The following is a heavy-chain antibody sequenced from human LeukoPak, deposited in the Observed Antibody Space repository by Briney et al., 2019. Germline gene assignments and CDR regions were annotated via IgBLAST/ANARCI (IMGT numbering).Heavy chain of an antibody. D-gene: IGHD1-26*01. CDR3: ARQGILGIRGYFDY. CDR1: GFTVSRNY. CDR2: IYYSGST. J-gene: IGHJ4*02. Sequence: GSLRLSCAASGFTVSRNYMSWVRQPQGKGLEWIGSIYYSGSTYHNPSLKSRVTISVDTSKNQFSLKLSSVTAADTAVYNCARQGILGIRGYFDYWGQGTLVTVSS. V-gene: IGHV4-39*01.